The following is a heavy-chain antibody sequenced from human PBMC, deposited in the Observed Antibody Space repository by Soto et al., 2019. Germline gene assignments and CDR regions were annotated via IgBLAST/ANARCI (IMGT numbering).Heavy chain of an antibody. D-gene: IGHD5-12*01. CDR1: GGSINSGDFY. CDR2: IYYSGST. J-gene: IGHJ4*02. Sequence: PSETLSLTCTVSGGSINSGDFYWSWVRQLPGKGLEWIGYIYYSGSTYYNPSLKSRLTISLDTSRNQFSLKLNSVTAADTAVYYCARAKLSGYDFIDYWGQGSLVTVSS. CDR3: ARAKLSGYDFIDY. V-gene: IGHV4-31*03.